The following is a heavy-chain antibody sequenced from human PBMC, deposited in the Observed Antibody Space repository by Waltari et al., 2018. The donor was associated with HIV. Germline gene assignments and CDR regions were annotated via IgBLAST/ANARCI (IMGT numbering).Heavy chain of an antibody. Sequence: QMLQSEGGRVRLGGSFRVSCFASGVAFIDPWVTWIRQPPGEGLEWVANISSDGRETHYVDAVKGRFYIFRDNASNSVHLDMNNLRGADTGLYFCARESEWLYSAFLDLWGRGTLITVSS. D-gene: IGHD6-19*01. V-gene: IGHV3-7*01. CDR1: GVAFIDPW. CDR2: ISSDGRET. J-gene: IGHJ4*02. CDR3: ARESEWLYSAFLDL.